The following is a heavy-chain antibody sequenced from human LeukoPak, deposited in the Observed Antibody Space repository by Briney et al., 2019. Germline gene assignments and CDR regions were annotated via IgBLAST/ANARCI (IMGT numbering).Heavy chain of an antibody. CDR1: GRSFSGYY. CDR2: IYYSGST. D-gene: IGHD3-3*01. Sequence: SETLSLTCAVYGRSFSGYYWSWIRQPQGKGLEWIGYIYYSGSTNYNPSLKSRVTISVDTSKNQFSLKLSSVTAADTAVYYCARQGYDFWSGYYALNWFDPWGQGTLVTVSS. CDR3: ARQGYDFWSGYYALNWFDP. J-gene: IGHJ5*02. V-gene: IGHV4-59*08.